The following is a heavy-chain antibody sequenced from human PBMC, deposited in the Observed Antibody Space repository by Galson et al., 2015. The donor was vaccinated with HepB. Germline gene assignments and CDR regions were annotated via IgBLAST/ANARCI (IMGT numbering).Heavy chain of an antibody. J-gene: IGHJ6*03. CDR1: GYTFTSYY. CDR2: INPSGGST. D-gene: IGHD4-17*01. CDR3: ARGRKDGDPSEPYYYYYMDV. V-gene: IGHV1-46*01. Sequence: SVKVSCKASGYTFTSYYMHWVRQAPGQGLEWMGIINPSGGSTSYAQKFQGRVTMTRDTSTSTVYMELSSLRAEDTAVYYCARGRKDGDPSEPYYYYYMDVWGKGTTVTVSS.